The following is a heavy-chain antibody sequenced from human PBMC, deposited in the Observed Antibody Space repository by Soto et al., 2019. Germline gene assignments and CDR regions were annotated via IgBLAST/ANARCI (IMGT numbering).Heavy chain of an antibody. D-gene: IGHD3-16*01. Sequence: MQMVESGGGSVQPGGSLRLSCAAYGCPFSHYWMHWVRQTPGKGLVWVSRINPAGTITNYADSVEGRFTISRDNADSALFLQMNSLSAEDTAIYYCTSDTFGLRDTWGQETLVTVSS. CDR2: INPAGTIT. CDR3: TSDTFGLRDT. J-gene: IGHJ5*02. CDR1: GCPFSHYW. V-gene: IGHV3-74*01.